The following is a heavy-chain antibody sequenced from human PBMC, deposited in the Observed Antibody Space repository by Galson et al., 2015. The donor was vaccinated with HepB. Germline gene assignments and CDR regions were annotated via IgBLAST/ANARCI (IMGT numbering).Heavy chain of an antibody. CDR1: GGTFSNYA. V-gene: IGHV1-69*13. D-gene: IGHD2-15*01. CDR3: ARGSVRLGYCSGGSCYRAFDI. CDR2: IIPIFGTA. Sequence: SVKVSCKASGGTFSNYAISWVRQAPGQGLEWMGGIIPIFGTANYAQKFQGRVTITADESTSTAYMELSSLRSEDTAVDYCARGSVRLGYCSGGSCYRAFDIWGQGTMVTVSS. J-gene: IGHJ3*02.